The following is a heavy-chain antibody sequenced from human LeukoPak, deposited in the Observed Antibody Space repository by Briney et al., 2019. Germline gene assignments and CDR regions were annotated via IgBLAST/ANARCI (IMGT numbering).Heavy chain of an antibody. Sequence: SETLSLTCTVSGYSISSGYYWGWIRQPPGKGLEWIGSIYHSGSTNYNPSLKSRVTISVDKSKNQFSLKLSSVTAADTAVYYCAGKQGIAAAGPLDYWGQGTLVTVSS. J-gene: IGHJ4*02. D-gene: IGHD6-13*01. V-gene: IGHV4-38-2*02. CDR2: IYHSGST. CDR3: AGKQGIAAAGPLDY. CDR1: GYSISSGYY.